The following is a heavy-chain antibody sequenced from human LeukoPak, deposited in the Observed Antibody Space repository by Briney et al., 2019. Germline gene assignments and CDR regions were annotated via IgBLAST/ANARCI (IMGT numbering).Heavy chain of an antibody. V-gene: IGHV4-39*01. CDR1: GGSISSSSYY. CDR2: IYYSGST. CDR3: ARRELLSTPDAFDI. J-gene: IGHJ3*02. Sequence: PSETLSLTCTVSGGSISSSSYYWGWIRQPPGKGLEWVGSIYYSGSTYYNPSLKSRVTISVDTSKNQFSLMVSSVTAADTAVYYCARRELLSTPDAFDIWGQGTMVTVSS. D-gene: IGHD3-10*01.